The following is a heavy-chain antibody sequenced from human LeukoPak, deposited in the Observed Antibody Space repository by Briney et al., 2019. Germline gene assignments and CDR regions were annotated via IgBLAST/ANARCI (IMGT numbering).Heavy chain of an antibody. J-gene: IGHJ3*02. CDR2: INPNSGGT. CDR1: GGTFSSYA. CDR3: ARENGEDAFDI. D-gene: IGHD1-1*01. V-gene: IGHV1-2*02. Sequence: ASVKVSCKASGGTFSSYAISWVRQAPGQGLEWMGWINPNSGGTNYAQKFQGRVTMTRDTSISTAYMELSRLRSDDTAVYYCARENGEDAFDIWGQGTMVTVSS.